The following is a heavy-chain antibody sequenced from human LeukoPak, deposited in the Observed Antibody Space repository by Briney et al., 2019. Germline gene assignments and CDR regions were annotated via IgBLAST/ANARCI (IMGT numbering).Heavy chain of an antibody. CDR2: IYSGGST. J-gene: IGHJ3*01. CDR3: AKDQSPLIVVVPAADDAFDV. Sequence: PGGSLRLSCAASGFTVSSNYMSWVRQAPGKGLEWVSVIYSGGSTYYADSVKGRFTISRDNSKNTLYLQMNSLRAEDTAVYYCAKDQSPLIVVVPAADDAFDVWGQGTMVTVSS. V-gene: IGHV3-53*05. CDR1: GFTVSSNY. D-gene: IGHD2-2*01.